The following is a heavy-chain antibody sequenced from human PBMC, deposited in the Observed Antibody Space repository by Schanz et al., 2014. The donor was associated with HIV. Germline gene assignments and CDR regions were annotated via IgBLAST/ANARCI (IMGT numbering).Heavy chain of an antibody. CDR1: GFTLSTYA. J-gene: IGHJ4*02. D-gene: IGHD6-19*01. CDR2: MRGSDDST. Sequence: EVKLSESGGGLVQPGGSLRLSCVASGFTLSTYAMSWVRQAPGKGLEWVSGMRGSDDSTFYADSVKGRFTISRDNSKNTLYFQMNSLRAEDTAIYYCAKTSYGWYFDYWGQGTLVTVSS. CDR3: AKTSYGWYFDY. V-gene: IGHV3-23*01.